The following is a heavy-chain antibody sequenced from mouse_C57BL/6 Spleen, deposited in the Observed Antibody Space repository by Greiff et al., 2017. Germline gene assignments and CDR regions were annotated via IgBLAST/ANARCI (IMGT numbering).Heavy chain of an antibody. CDR2: IYPGDGDT. CDR1: GYAFRSYW. Sequence: VKVVESGAELVKPGASVKISCKASGYAFRSYWMNWVKQRPGKGLEWIGQIYPGDGDTNYNGKFKGKATLTADKSASTAYMQLSSLTSEDSAVYFCARQPGFAYWGQGTLVTVSA. V-gene: IGHV1-80*01. CDR3: ARQPGFAY. J-gene: IGHJ3*01.